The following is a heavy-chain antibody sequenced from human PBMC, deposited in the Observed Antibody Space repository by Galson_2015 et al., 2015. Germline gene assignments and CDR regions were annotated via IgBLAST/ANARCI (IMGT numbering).Heavy chain of an antibody. CDR3: ARDRYNILPGDYDGTTSGHGMDV. D-gene: IGHD3-9*01. Sequence: SVKVSCKASGYVSNAHPLHWVRQAPGQGLEWLGGVNVGAIKTKYSPKFQDRVTITRDTLEATTLRPEDTAVYFCARDRYNILPGDYDGTTSGHGMDVWGQGTTVIVSS. J-gene: IGHJ6*02. CDR1: GYVSNAHP. CDR2: VNVGAIKT. V-gene: IGHV1-3*01.